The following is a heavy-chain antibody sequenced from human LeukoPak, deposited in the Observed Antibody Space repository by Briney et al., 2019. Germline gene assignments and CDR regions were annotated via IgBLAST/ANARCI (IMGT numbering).Heavy chain of an antibody. J-gene: IGHJ5*02. CDR2: ISAHNGDT. Sequence: ASVKVSCKASGYTFTTYGISWMRQAPGQGLEWMGWISAHNGDTKYAQKFQGRVTMTTETPTSTAYMELRSLRYDDTAVYYCARDLVAARPGWFDPWGQGTLVTVSS. CDR1: GYTFTTYG. D-gene: IGHD6-6*01. V-gene: IGHV1-18*01. CDR3: ARDLVAARPGWFDP.